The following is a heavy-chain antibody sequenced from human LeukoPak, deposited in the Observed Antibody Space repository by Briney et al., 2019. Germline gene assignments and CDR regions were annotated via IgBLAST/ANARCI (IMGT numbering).Heavy chain of an antibody. J-gene: IGHJ4*02. Sequence: QAXGXGXXXRGWISAYNGKTNYAQKVQGRGTMTTDTYTRTAYMELRRLRSDETAVYYCARDLIVVVPTVTLFDYWGQGTLVTVSS. D-gene: IGHD3-22*01. V-gene: IGHV1-18*01. CDR2: ISAYNGKT. CDR3: ARDLIVVVPTVTLFDY.